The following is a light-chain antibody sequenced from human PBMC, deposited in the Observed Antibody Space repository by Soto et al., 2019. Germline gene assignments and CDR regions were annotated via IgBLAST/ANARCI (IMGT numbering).Light chain of an antibody. CDR2: AAS. CDR1: QSISSY. Sequence: DIQMTQSPSSLSASVGDRVTITCRASQSISSYLNWYQQKPGKAPKLLIYAASSLQSGVPSRFSGSGSGTDCTLTISRLQPEDFATYYWQQSYSTPQTFGQGTKVEIK. CDR3: QQSYSTPQT. J-gene: IGKJ1*01. V-gene: IGKV1-39*01.